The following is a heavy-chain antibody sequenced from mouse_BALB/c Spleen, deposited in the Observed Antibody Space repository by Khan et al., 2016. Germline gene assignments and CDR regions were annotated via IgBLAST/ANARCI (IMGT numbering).Heavy chain of an antibody. CDR2: IWAGGST. CDR1: GFSLTSDG. D-gene: IGHD1-1*01. CDR3: ARDHYGSSFAP. Sequence: QVQLKEPGPGLVAPSQSLSITGTVSGFSLTSDGVHWVRQPPGKGQEWLGVIWAGGSTKYNSALMSRLSISKDNSKSQVFLKMNSLQTDDTAMYXCARDHYGSSFAPWGHGTLVTVSA. V-gene: IGHV2-9*02. J-gene: IGHJ3*01.